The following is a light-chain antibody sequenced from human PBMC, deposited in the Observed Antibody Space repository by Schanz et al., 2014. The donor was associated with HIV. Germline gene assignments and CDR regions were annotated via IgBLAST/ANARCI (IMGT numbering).Light chain of an antibody. CDR3: QQRDNWPLT. CDR2: GAS. J-gene: IGKJ4*01. Sequence: EIVLTQSPGTLSLSPGERATLSCRASQSVSSSYLAWYQQKPGQAPRLLIYGASSRATGIPDRFSGSGFETDFTLTISSLEHEDSAVYYCQQRDNWPLTFGGGTKVEIK. V-gene: IGKV3D-20*02. CDR1: QSVSSSY.